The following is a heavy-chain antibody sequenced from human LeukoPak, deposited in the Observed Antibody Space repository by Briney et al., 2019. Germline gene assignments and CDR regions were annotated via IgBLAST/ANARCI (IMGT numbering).Heavy chain of an antibody. CDR3: AKDAVCTSTNCYASYFDY. D-gene: IGHD2-2*01. Sequence: GGSLRLSSAASGFTFSSYAMSWVRAAPGKGREWVSAISGSGGTTNYADSVKGRFTLSRDRSKNTLYLQMHSLRAEDTAVYYCAKDAVCTSTNCYASYFDYWGQGTLVTVSS. V-gene: IGHV3-23*01. J-gene: IGHJ4*02. CDR1: GFTFSSYA. CDR2: ISGSGGTT.